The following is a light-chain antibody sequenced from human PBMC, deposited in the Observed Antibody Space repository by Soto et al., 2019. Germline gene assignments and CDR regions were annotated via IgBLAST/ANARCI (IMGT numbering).Light chain of an antibody. CDR2: AAS. V-gene: IGKV1-12*01. CDR1: HGISSW. CDR3: HLANTLPYT. Sequence: QQTKSPPSVSASVEDRITITCRASHGISSWLAWYQQKPGKAPNLLIYAASSLQSGVPSRFSGSGSGTHLYFTINGLQPYYFTPPFSHLANTLPYT. J-gene: IGKJ2*01.